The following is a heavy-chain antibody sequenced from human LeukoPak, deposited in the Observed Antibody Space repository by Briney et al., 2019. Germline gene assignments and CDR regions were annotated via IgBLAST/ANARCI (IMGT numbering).Heavy chain of an antibody. J-gene: IGHJ4*02. CDR1: GFTFSSYA. V-gene: IGHV3-23*01. D-gene: IGHD3-10*01. CDR2: ISGSGGST. Sequence: GGSLRLSCAASGFTFSSYAMSWVRQAPGKGLEWVSAISGSGGSTYYADSVKGRFTVSRDNSKNTLYLQMNSLRAEDTAVYYCAKDPTMVQGVITDYWGQGTLVTVSS. CDR3: AKDPTMVQGVITDY.